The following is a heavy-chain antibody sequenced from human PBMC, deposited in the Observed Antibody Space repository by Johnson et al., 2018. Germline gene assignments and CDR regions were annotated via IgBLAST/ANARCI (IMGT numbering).Heavy chain of an antibody. D-gene: IGHD6-13*01. CDR3: ATAAVGSSHSYGMDV. Sequence: VQLVQSGGGLVQPGGSLRLSCAASGFSFSSHWMNWVRQAPGKGLEWVANLKQDGSEKYYVDSVKGRFTISRDNAKNSLYLQMNRRRGEDTALYYWATAAVGSSHSYGMDVWGKGTTVTVSS. CDR2: LKQDGSEK. J-gene: IGHJ6*04. CDR1: GFSFSSHW. V-gene: IGHV3-7*03.